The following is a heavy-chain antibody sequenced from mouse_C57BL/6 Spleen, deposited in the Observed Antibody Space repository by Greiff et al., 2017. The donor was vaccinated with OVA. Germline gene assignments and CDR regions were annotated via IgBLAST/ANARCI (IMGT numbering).Heavy chain of an antibody. CDR3: TRGGDY. CDR1: GYTFTDYE. Sequence: SGAELVRPGASVTLSCKASGYTFTDYEMHWVKQTPVHGLEWIGAIDPETGGTAYNQKFKGKAILTADKSSSTAYMELRSLTSEDSAVYYCTRGGDYWGQGTTLTVSS. J-gene: IGHJ2*01. CDR2: IDPETGGT. V-gene: IGHV1-15*01.